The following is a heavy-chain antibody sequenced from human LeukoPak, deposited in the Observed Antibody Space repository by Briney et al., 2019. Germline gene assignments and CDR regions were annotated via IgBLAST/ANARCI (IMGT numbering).Heavy chain of an antibody. CDR1: GGSISSGDYY. CDR2: IYYSGST. J-gene: IGHJ4*02. Sequence: SETVSLTCTVSGGSISSGDYYWSWIRQPPGKGLEWIGYIYYSGSTSYYPSLKSRVTISVDTSKNQFSLKLSSVTAADTAVYYCARARPYDSSFDYWGQGTLVTVSS. V-gene: IGHV4-30-4*08. D-gene: IGHD3-22*01. CDR3: ARARPYDSSFDY.